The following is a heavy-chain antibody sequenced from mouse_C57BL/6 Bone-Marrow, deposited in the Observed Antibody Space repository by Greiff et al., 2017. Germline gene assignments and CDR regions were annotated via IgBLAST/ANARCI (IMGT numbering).Heavy chain of an antibody. J-gene: IGHJ2*01. Sequence: EVQLQQSGAELVKPGASVKLSCTASGFNITDYYMHWVKQRTDQGLEWIGRIDPEDGETKYAQKFQGKATITADPSSNTAYLQLSSLTSEDTADYCCARKGPTVVDYWGQGTTLTVSS. CDR3: ARKGPTVVDY. CDR1: GFNITDYY. V-gene: IGHV14-2*01. CDR2: IDPEDGET. D-gene: IGHD1-1*01.